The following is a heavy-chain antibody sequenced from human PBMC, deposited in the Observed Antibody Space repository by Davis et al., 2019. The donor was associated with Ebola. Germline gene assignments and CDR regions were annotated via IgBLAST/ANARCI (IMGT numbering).Heavy chain of an antibody. CDR1: GYSFTSYW. D-gene: IGHD3-16*02. V-gene: IGHV5-51*01. J-gene: IGHJ4*02. Sequence: KVSCKGSGYSFTSYWIAWVRQMPGKGLEWMGIIYPGDSDTRYSPSFQGQVTISADKSISTAYLQWSSLKASDTAMYYCARGGELSLWAFDYWGQGTLVTVSS. CDR3: ARGGELSLWAFDY. CDR2: IYPGDSDT.